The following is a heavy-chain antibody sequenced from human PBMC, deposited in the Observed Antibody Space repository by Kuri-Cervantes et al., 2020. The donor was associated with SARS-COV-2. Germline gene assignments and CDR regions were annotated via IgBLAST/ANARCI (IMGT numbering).Heavy chain of an antibody. CDR3: ASCPGGLPYYYCGMDV. Sequence: SETLSLTCTVSGGSISSADYYWSWIRQPPGKGLEWIGYIYYSGSTYYNPSLKSRITISVDTSKNQFSLKLSSVTAADTAVYYCASCPGGLPYYYCGMDVWGQGTTVTVSS. D-gene: IGHD5-18*01. CDR2: IYYSGST. J-gene: IGHJ6*02. V-gene: IGHV4-30-4*01. CDR1: GGSISSADYY.